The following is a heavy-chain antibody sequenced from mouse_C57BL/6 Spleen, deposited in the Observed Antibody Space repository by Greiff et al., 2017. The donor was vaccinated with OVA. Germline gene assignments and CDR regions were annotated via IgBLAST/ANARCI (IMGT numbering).Heavy chain of an antibody. V-gene: IGHV1-82*01. J-gene: IGHJ2*01. CDR1: GYAFSSSW. CDR2: IYPGDGDT. Sequence: VQLQQSGPELVKPGASVKISCKASGYAFSSSWMNWVKQRPGKGLEWIGRIYPGDGDTNYNGKFKGKATLTADKSSSTAYMQLSSLTSEDSAVYFCARSGFITTVKDYWGQGTTLTVSS. CDR3: ARSGFITTVKDY. D-gene: IGHD1-1*01.